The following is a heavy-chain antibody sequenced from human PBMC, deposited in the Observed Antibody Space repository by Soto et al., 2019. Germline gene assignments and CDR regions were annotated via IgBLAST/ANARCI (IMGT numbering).Heavy chain of an antibody. J-gene: IGHJ5*02. V-gene: IGHV4-31*03. CDR3: ARDGPRPAGPRTGWFDP. CDR2: IYYSGST. Sequence: QVQLQESGPGLVKPSQTLSLTCTVSGGSISSGGYYWSWIRQHPGKGLEWIGYIYYSGSTYYNPSLKSRVTISVDTSKNQFSLKLSSVTAADTAVYYCARDGPRPAGPRTGWFDPWGQGTLVTVSS. CDR1: GGSISSGGYY.